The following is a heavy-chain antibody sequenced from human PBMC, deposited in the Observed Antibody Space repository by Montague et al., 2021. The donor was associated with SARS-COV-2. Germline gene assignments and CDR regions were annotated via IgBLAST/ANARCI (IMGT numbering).Heavy chain of an antibody. J-gene: IGHJ4*02. D-gene: IGHD1-20*01. CDR2: IYHSGST. CDR1: GGSINSSYW. Sequence: SETLSLTCAVSGGSINSSYWWSWVRQPPGKGLEWIGEIYHSGSTNYSPSLKTRVTMSVDKSKNQFSLKLSSVTAADTAMYYSTSLTGATYEWGQGTLVTVSS. V-gene: IGHV4-4*02. CDR3: TSLTGATYE.